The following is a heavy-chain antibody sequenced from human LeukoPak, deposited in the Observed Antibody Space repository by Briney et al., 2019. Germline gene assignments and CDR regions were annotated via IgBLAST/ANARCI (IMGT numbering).Heavy chain of an antibody. CDR2: MNPNSGNT. Sequence: ASVKVSCKASGYTFTNYDINWVRQATGQGLEWMGWMNPNSGNTGYAQKFQGRVTMTRNTSISTAYMELSSLRSEDTAVYYCARGAAAAGILGDYWGQGTLVTVSS. V-gene: IGHV1-8*01. D-gene: IGHD6-13*01. J-gene: IGHJ4*02. CDR1: GYTFTNYD. CDR3: ARGAAAAGILGDY.